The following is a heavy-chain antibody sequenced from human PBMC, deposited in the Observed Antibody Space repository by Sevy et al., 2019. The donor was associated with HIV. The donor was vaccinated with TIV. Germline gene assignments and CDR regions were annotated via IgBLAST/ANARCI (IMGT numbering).Heavy chain of an antibody. D-gene: IGHD3-3*01. V-gene: IGHV3-15*01. CDR3: TTATYYDFLSGYYKQIFDY. J-gene: IGHJ4*02. CDR2: IKSKTDGGTT. Sequence: GGSLRLSCAASGFTFSNAWMSWVRQAPGKGLEWVGRIKSKTDGGTTDYAAPVKGRFTIARDVSKNTMYLLMNSMKTEYTAVYYCTTATYYDFLSGYYKQIFDYWGQGTLVTVSS. CDR1: GFTFSNAW.